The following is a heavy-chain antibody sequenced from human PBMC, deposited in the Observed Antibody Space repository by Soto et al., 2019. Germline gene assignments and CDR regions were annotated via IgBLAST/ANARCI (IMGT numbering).Heavy chain of an antibody. J-gene: IGHJ6*02. CDR2: IYSGGST. CDR1: GVTVSSDY. V-gene: IGHV3-66*01. CDR3: ARVKYRNSWQHYYGMDV. D-gene: IGHD6-13*01. Sequence: EVQLVESGGGLVQPGGSLRLSCAVSGVTVSSDYMTWVRQAPGKGLEWVSVIYSGGSTYYADPVKGRFTISRDNSKNTLYLQMNSLRAEDTAVYYCARVKYRNSWQHYYGMDVWGQGTTVTVSS.